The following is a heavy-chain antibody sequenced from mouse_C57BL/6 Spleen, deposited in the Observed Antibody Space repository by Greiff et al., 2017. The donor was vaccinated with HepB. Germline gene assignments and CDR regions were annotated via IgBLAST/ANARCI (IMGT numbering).Heavy chain of an antibody. V-gene: IGHV1-80*01. Sequence: QVQLQQSGAELVKPGASVKVSCKASGYAFSSYWMNGVKQRPGKGLEWIGQIYPGDGDTNYNGKFKGKATLTADKSSSTAYMQLSSLTSEDSAVYFCARETLRFDYWGQGTPPIVSP. D-gene: IGHD3-2*01. J-gene: IGHJ2*01. CDR2: IYPGDGDT. CDR1: GYAFSSYW. CDR3: ARETLRFDY.